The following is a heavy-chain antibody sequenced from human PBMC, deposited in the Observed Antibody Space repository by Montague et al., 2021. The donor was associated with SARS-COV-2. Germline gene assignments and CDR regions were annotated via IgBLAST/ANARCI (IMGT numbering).Heavy chain of an antibody. D-gene: IGHD2-15*01. V-gene: IGHV4-59*01. CDR3: ARDWRLCGVECYEDIVDS. J-gene: IGHJ3*02. CDR1: GGSISPYY. Sequence: SETLSLTCTVSGGSISPYYWSWIRQPPGKGLEWIGYISYSGHTNYNPSLKSRVTISVDTSKNQFSLTLSSLAAADTAIYYCARDWRLCGVECYEDIVDSWGQGTVVTVSP. CDR2: ISYSGHT.